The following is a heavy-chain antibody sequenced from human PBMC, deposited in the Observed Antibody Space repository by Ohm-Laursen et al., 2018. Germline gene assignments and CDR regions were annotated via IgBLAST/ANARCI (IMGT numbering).Heavy chain of an antibody. D-gene: IGHD3-3*01. CDR3: ARERLRFLEWLN. J-gene: IGHJ4*02. V-gene: IGHV1-18*01. Sequence: SVKVSCNASGYTFTSYGISWVRQAPGQGLEWMGWISAYNGNTNYAQKFQGRVTMTRDTSTSTVYMELSSLRSEDTAVYYCARERLRFLEWLNWGQGTLVTVSS. CDR1: GYTFTSYG. CDR2: ISAYNGNT.